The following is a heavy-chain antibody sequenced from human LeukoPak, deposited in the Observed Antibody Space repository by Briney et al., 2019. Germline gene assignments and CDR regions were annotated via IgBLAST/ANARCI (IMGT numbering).Heavy chain of an antibody. CDR1: GGSISSSSYY. Sequence: PSETLSLTCTVSGGSISSSSYYWGWIRQPPGKGLEWIGSIYYSGSTYYNPSLKSRVTISVDTSKNQFSLKLSSVTAADTAVYYCARDSAPPDYMDVWGKGTTVTVSS. D-gene: IGHD3-10*01. V-gene: IGHV4-39*07. CDR2: IYYSGST. J-gene: IGHJ6*03. CDR3: ARDSAPPDYMDV.